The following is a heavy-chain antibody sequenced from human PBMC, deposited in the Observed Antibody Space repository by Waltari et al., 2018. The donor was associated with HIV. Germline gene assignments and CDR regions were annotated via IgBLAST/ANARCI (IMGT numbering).Heavy chain of an antibody. J-gene: IGHJ5*02. CDR1: GGSISSSHW. D-gene: IGHD2-15*01. CDR2: IKHSGST. CDR3: ARDRVPPNPPYCSGGSCYSSHNWFDP. Sequence: QVQLQESGPGLVKPSGTLSLTCAVSGGSISSSHWWSWVRQPPGKGLEGMGEIKHSGSTNDNPSLKRRVTISVDKSKNQFSLKLSSVTAADTAVYYCARDRVPPNPPYCSGGSCYSSHNWFDPWGQGTLVTVSS. V-gene: IGHV4-4*02.